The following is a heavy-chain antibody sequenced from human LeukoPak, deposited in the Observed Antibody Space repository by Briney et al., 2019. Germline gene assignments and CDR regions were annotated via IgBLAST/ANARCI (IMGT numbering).Heavy chain of an antibody. D-gene: IGHD2-15*01. V-gene: IGHV4-30-4*01. J-gene: IGHJ5*02. CDR2: IYYSGST. CDR3: ARDNDCSGGSCSNWFDP. CDR1: GGSISSGDYY. Sequence: SQTLSLTCTVSGGSISSGDYYWSWIRQPPGKGLEWIGYIYYSGSTYYNPSLKSRVTISVDTSKNQFSLKLSSVTAADTAVYYCARDNDCSGGSCSNWFDPWGQGTLVTVAS.